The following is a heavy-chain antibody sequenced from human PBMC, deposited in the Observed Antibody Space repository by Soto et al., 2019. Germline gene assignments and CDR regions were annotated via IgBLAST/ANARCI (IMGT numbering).Heavy chain of an antibody. J-gene: IGHJ6*02. Sequence: GGSLRLSCAASGFTFSSYAMHWVRQAPGKGLEWVAVISYDGSNKYYADSVKGRFTISRDNSKNTLYLQMNSLRAEDTAVYYCARDHYYGSGSYYSDAYYYYGMDVWGQGTTVTGSS. CDR2: ISYDGSNK. D-gene: IGHD3-10*01. V-gene: IGHV3-30-3*01. CDR3: ARDHYYGSGSYYSDAYYYYGMDV. CDR1: GFTFSSYA.